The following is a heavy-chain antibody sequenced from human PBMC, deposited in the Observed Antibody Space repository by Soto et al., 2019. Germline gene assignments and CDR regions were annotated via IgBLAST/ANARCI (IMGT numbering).Heavy chain of an antibody. Sequence: QVQVVQYGGEVKKAGASVKVSCKASGGTFRSYAISWVRQAPGQGLEWMGGIIPILGTANHAQKFQGRVTITADESTNTAYMELSSLRSEDTAVYYCAAPGGYSGSYFDYWGQGTLVTVSS. CDR2: IIPILGTA. CDR1: GGTFRSYA. CDR3: AAPGGYSGSYFDY. J-gene: IGHJ4*02. D-gene: IGHD1-26*01. V-gene: IGHV1-69*01.